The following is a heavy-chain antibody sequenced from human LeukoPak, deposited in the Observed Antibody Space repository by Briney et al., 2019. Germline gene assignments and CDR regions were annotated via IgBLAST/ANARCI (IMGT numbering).Heavy chain of an antibody. J-gene: IGHJ6*03. D-gene: IGHD3-9*01. CDR2: MNPNSGNT. CDR3: ARGTLRYFDWPSPYYYYYMDV. Sequence: ASVKVSCKASGYTFTSYDINWVRQATGQGLEWMGWMNPNSGNTGYAQKFQGRVTITRNTSISTAYMELSSLRSEDTAVYYCARGTLRYFDWPSPYYYYYMDVWGKGTTVTVSS. V-gene: IGHV1-8*03. CDR1: GYTFTSYD.